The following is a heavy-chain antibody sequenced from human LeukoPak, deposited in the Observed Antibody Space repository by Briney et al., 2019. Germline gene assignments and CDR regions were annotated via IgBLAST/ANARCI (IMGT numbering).Heavy chain of an antibody. CDR2: FSYDGSTT. J-gene: IGHJ4*02. V-gene: IGHV3-30-3*01. Sequence: PGGSLRLSCAASGFTFSTYAMHWVRQAPGKGLEWVALFSYDGSTTHYGDSVKGRFTISRDNSKNSLYLQMNSLRTEDTAVYYCARAKEGFSGYDYLFDYWGQGTLVTVSS. D-gene: IGHD5-12*01. CDR3: ARAKEGFSGYDYLFDY. CDR1: GFTFSTYA.